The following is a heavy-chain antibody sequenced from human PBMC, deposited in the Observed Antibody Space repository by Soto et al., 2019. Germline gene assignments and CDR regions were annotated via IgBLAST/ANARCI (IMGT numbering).Heavy chain of an antibody. CDR2: ISYDGSNK. J-gene: IGHJ4*02. D-gene: IGHD5-12*01. Sequence: QVQLVESGGGVVQPGRSLRLSCAASGFSFSSYGMQWVRQAPGKGLEWVAVISYDGSNKYYVDSVKDRFTISRDNSKKTRYLQRNSLRADDTAGYYCVAGQYFFAYCGKGTLFTVSS. CDR1: GFSFSSYG. CDR3: VAGQYFFAY. V-gene: IGHV3-30*03.